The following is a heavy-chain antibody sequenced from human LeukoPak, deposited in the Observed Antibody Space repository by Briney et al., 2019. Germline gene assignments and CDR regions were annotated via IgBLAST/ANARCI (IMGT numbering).Heavy chain of an antibody. CDR1: GGSFSGYY. J-gene: IGHJ4*02. V-gene: IGHV4-34*01. CDR3: ARKGLTKPLSVAVDFDS. D-gene: IGHD6-19*01. Sequence: SETLSLTCAVYGGSFSGYYWGWIRQPPGKGLEWIAEIDHSGRTNFNRSLESRITISVDTSKKHFSLKLSSVTAADTAVYYCARKGLTKPLSVAVDFDSWGQGTLVTVSS. CDR2: IDHSGRT.